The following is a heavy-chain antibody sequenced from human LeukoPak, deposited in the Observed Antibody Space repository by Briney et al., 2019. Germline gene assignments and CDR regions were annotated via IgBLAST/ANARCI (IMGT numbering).Heavy chain of an antibody. Sequence: KASETLSLTCAVYGGSFSDYYWIWIRQPPGKGLEWIAEISHRGTTNYNPSLKSRLSLSVDTSNRHFSLKLTSVTAADTAVYYCARAFDYYFDYWSQGTLVTVSS. D-gene: IGHD2-21*01. J-gene: IGHJ4*02. CDR3: ARAFDYYFDY. CDR1: GGSFSDYY. V-gene: IGHV4-34*01. CDR2: ISHRGTT.